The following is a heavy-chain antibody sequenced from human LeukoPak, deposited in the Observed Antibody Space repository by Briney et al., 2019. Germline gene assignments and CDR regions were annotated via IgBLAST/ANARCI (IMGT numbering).Heavy chain of an antibody. CDR3: ARNLDIVGAIAGVGYFDY. V-gene: IGHV3-11*04. J-gene: IGHJ4*02. CDR1: GFTFSDYC. Sequence: GGSLRLSCAASGFTFSDYCMSWIRQAPGKGLEWVSYISSSGSTIYYADSVKGRFTISRNNAKNSLYLQMNSLRAEDTAVYYCARNLDIVGAIAGVGYFDYWGQGTLVTVSS. D-gene: IGHD1-26*01. CDR2: ISSSGSTI.